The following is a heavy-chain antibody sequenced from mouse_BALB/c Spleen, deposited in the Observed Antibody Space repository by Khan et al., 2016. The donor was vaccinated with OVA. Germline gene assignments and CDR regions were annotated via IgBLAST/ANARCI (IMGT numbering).Heavy chain of an antibody. CDR1: GFSLTNYG. CDR3: ARQPYYHYNVMDY. J-gene: IGHJ4*01. Sequence: QMQLEESGPGLVAPSQSLSITCTISGFSLTNYGIHWVRQPPGKGLEWLVVIWSDGSTTYNSALKSRLTITKDNSKSQVFLKMNSLQTDDTAIYFCARQPYYHYNVMDYWGQGTSATVSS. D-gene: IGHD2-10*01. CDR2: IWSDGST. V-gene: IGHV2-6-1*01.